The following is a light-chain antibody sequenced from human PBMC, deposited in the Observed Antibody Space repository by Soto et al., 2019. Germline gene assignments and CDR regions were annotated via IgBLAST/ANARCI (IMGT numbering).Light chain of an antibody. V-gene: IGLV2-14*01. J-gene: IGLJ3*02. Sequence: QSVLTQPASVSGSLGQSITISCTGTSNDVGIYNYVSWYQQHPGKAPKLMIYEVTNRPSGVSDRFSGTKSDNTASLTISGLQAEDEADYYCSSYTISSTWVFGGGTKLTVL. CDR2: EVT. CDR3: SSYTISSTWV. CDR1: SNDVGIYNY.